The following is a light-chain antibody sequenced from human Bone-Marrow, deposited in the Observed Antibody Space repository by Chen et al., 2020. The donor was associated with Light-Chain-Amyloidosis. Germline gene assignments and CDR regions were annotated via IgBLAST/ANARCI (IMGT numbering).Light chain of an antibody. CDR3: QSADSSGTYAVI. J-gene: IGLJ2*01. Sequence: SYELTQPPSVSVSPGQTARITCSGDDLPTKYAYWYQQKPGQAPVLVIHRDTERPSGISERFSGSRSGTTATLTISGVQAEDAADYHCQSADSSGTYAVIFGGGTKLTVL. V-gene: IGLV3-25*03. CDR1: DLPTKY. CDR2: RDT.